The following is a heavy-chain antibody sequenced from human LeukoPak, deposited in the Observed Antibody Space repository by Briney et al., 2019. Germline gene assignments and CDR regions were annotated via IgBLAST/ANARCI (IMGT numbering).Heavy chain of an antibody. CDR3: AKDRPEWGGEEAFDI. D-gene: IGHD3-16*01. J-gene: IGHJ3*02. V-gene: IGHV3-30*18. Sequence: PGGSLILSCAASGFTFRSYGIHWVRQAPGKGLEWVAVISSDGRNKYYADSVKGRFTISRDNSKNTLYLQMNSLRAEDTAVYYCAKDRPEWGGEEAFDIWGRGTMVTVSS. CDR1: GFTFRSYG. CDR2: ISSDGRNK.